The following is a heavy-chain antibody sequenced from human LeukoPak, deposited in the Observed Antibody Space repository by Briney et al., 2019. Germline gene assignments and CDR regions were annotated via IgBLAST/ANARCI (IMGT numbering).Heavy chain of an antibody. V-gene: IGHV3-7*01. D-gene: IGHD6-19*01. CDR1: GFTFSSYW. J-gene: IGHJ4*02. CDR2: IKQDGSEK. Sequence: PGGTLRLSCAASGFTFSSYWMSWVRQAPGKGLKWVANIKQDGSEKYYVDSVKGRFTISRDNAKNSLYLQMNSLRAEDTAVYYCAREELPQWLVPRESNYFDYWGQGTLVTVSS. CDR3: AREELPQWLVPRESNYFDY.